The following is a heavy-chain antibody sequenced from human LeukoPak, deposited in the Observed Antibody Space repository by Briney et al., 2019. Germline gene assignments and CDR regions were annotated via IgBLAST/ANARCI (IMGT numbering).Heavy chain of an antibody. CDR1: GGSISSGGYS. D-gene: IGHD6-19*01. CDR3: ARGSSIAVAGTGRSGWFDP. V-gene: IGHV4-30-2*01. J-gene: IGHJ5*02. Sequence: SQTLSLTCAVSGGSISSGGYSWSWIRQPPGKGLEWIGYIYHSGSTYYNPSLKSRVTISVDRSKNQFSLKLSSVTAADTAVYYCARGSSIAVAGTGRSGWFDPWGQGTLVTVSS. CDR2: IYHSGST.